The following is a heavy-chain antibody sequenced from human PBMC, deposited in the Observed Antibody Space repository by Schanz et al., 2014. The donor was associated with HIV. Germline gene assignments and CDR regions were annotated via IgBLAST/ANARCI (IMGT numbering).Heavy chain of an antibody. CDR1: GYTFSDYF. CDR2: IDPNSGG. J-gene: IGHJ3*02. Sequence: QVQLVQSGAEGRKPGASVKVSCKASGYTFSDYFIHWVRQAPGQGLEWMGWIDPNSGGFARKFNDRVTLTRDTSMNTAYMELSRLRFEDTAVYYCASGRFDTVIWWGDAFLIWGRGTMVTVSS. V-gene: IGHV1-2*02. D-gene: IGHD5-18*01. CDR3: ASGRFDTVIWWGDAFLI.